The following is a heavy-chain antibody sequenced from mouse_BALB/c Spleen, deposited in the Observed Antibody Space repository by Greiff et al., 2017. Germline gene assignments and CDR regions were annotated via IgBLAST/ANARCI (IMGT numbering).Heavy chain of an antibody. Sequence: LVESAAELARPGASVKMSCKASGYTFTSYTMHWVKQRPGQGLEWIGYINPSSGYTEYNQKFKDKTTLTADKSSSTAYMQLSSLTSEDSAVYYCARRGGSFDYWGQGTTLTVSS. CDR2: INPSSGYT. V-gene: IGHV1-4*02. CDR3: ARRGGSFDY. D-gene: IGHD1-1*02. J-gene: IGHJ2*01. CDR1: GYTFTSYT.